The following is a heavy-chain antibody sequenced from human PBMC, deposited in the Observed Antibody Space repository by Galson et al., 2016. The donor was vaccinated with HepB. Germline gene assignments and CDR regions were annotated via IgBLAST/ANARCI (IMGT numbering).Heavy chain of an antibody. CDR2: IYYSGGT. Sequence: SETLSLTCAVSGGSTSSYYWSWIRQPPGKGLEWIGNIYYSGGTKYNPSLKSRVTISVDTSKNQFSLKVTSVTAADTAVYYCARNEGRPYYFDYWGQGTLVIVSS. V-gene: IGHV4-59*01. CDR1: GGSTSSYY. CDR3: ARNEGRPYYFDY. D-gene: IGHD3-10*01. J-gene: IGHJ4*02.